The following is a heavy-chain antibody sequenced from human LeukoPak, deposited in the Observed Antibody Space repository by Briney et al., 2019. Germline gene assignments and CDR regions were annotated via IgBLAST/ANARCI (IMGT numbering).Heavy chain of an antibody. D-gene: IGHD1-26*01. CDR3: ARGRERSSGSYGVNY. V-gene: IGHV4-38-2*02. CDR1: GYSISSGYY. Sequence: SETLSLTCTVSGYSISSGYYWGWIRPPPGKGLEWSGSIYHSGSTYYNPSLKSRVTISVDTSKNQFYLKLSSLTAADTAVYYCARGRERSSGSYGVNYWGQGTLVTVSS. CDR2: IYHSGST. J-gene: IGHJ4*02.